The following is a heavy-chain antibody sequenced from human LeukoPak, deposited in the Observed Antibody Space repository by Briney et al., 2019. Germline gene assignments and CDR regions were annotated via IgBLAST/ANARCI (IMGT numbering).Heavy chain of an antibody. Sequence: ASVKVSCKVSGYTFTDYYMHWVQQAPGKGLEWMGLVGPEDGETIYAEKFQGRVTITAETSTDTAYMELSSLRSEDTAVYYCATVATSFYYFDYWAREPWSPSPQ. D-gene: IGHD3-16*02. CDR2: VGPEDGET. CDR1: GYTFTDYY. CDR3: ATVATSFYYFDY. J-gene: IGHJ4*02. V-gene: IGHV1-69-2*01.